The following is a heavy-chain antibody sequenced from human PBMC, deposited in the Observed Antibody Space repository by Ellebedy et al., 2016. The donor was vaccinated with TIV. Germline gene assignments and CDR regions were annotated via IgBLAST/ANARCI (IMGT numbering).Heavy chain of an antibody. CDR2: IWYDGSKK. D-gene: IGHD3-22*01. CDR1: GFTFRNHG. CDR3: ARDSSGYYYLFDY. J-gene: IGHJ4*02. Sequence: GESLKISCAASGFTFRNHGIHWVRQAPGRGLEWVAFIWYDGSKKYYAEFVKGRFTISRDNSKNTVYLQMNSLRAEDTAFYYCARDSSGYYYLFDYWGPGTLVTVSS. V-gene: IGHV3-33*01.